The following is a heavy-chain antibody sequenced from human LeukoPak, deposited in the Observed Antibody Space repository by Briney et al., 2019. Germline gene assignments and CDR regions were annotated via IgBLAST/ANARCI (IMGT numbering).Heavy chain of an antibody. J-gene: IGHJ4*02. CDR2: INHSGST. Sequence: PSETLSLTCAVYGGSFSGYYWSWIRQPPGKGLEWIGEINHSGSTDYNPSLKSRVTISVDTSKNQFSLKLSSVTAADTAIYYCARAVSGRFDYWGQGTLVTVSS. V-gene: IGHV4-34*01. D-gene: IGHD6-19*01. CDR1: GGSFSGYY. CDR3: ARAVSGRFDY.